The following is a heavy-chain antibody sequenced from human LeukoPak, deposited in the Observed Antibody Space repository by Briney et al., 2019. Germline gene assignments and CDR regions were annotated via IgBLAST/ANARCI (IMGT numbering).Heavy chain of an antibody. CDR3: ARGQAVAGPFDY. V-gene: IGHV4-4*07. CDR2: IYTSGST. J-gene: IGHJ4*02. CDR1: GGSISSYY. D-gene: IGHD6-19*01. Sequence: SETLSLTCTVSGGSISSYYWSWIRQPAGKGLEWIGRIYTSGSTNYNPSLKSRVTMSVDKSKNQFSLKLSSVTAADTAVYYCARGQAVAGPFDYWGQGTLVTVSS.